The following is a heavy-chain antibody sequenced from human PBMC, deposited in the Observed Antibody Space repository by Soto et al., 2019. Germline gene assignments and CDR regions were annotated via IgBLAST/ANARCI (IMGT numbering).Heavy chain of an antibody. CDR3: AKAIGSGPP. V-gene: IGHV3-23*01. CDR1: GFTFSSYA. J-gene: IGHJ5*02. Sequence: PGESLKISCKTSGFTFSSYAMSWVRQAPGKGLEWVSAISGSGGSTYYADSVKGRFTISRDNSKNTLYLQMNSLRAEDTAVYYCAKAIGSGPPWGQGTLVTVSS. CDR2: ISGSGGST. D-gene: IGHD3-10*01.